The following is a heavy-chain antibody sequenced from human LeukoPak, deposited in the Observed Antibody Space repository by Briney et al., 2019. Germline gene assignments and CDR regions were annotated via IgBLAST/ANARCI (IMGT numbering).Heavy chain of an antibody. Sequence: PSETLSLTCTVSGGSFSNFYWNWIRQPPGQGLEWIGDIYYSGSTKYNPSLKSRLTISADTSKNQFSLKLSSVTAADTAVYYCARILGRSEYYMDVWGKGTTVTVSS. D-gene: IGHD3-16*01. CDR2: IYYSGST. J-gene: IGHJ6*03. V-gene: IGHV4-59*01. CDR1: GGSFSNFY. CDR3: ARILGRSEYYMDV.